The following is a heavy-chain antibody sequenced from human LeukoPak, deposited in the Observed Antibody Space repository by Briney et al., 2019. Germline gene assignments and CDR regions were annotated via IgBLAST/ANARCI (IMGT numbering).Heavy chain of an antibody. CDR3: ARWTSQYYYDSSGYYDDAFDI. CDR2: INPNSGGT. Sequence: GASVKVSCKASGYTFTGYYMHWVRQAPGQGLEWMGRINPNSGGTNYAQKFQGRVTMTRDTSISTAYMELSGLRSDDTAVYYCARWTSQYYYDSSGYYDDAFDIWGQGTMVTVSS. D-gene: IGHD3-22*01. J-gene: IGHJ3*02. CDR1: GYTFTGYY. V-gene: IGHV1-2*06.